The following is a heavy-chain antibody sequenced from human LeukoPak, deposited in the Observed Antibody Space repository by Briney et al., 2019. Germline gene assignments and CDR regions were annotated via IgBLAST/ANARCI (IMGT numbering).Heavy chain of an antibody. V-gene: IGHV3-53*01. Sequence: GGSLRLSCAASGFTVSSNYMSWVRQAPGKGLEWVSFIYSGGSTDYADPVNGRFTIARDNSKNTLYLQMNSLRVEDTAVYYCATRSSGWGQGPLDRVSS. CDR3: ATRSSG. D-gene: IGHD6-19*01. CDR1: GFTVSSNY. J-gene: IGHJ4*02. CDR2: IYSGGST.